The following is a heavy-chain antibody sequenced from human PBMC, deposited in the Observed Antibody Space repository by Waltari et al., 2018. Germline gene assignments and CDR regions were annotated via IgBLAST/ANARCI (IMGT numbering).Heavy chain of an antibody. Sequence: QITLKESGPTLVKPTQTLTRTCTFSGFSLSTSGVGGGGIRQPQGKALEWLALRYWNDDKRYTPSLKSRLTITKDNAKNQVVLTLTNMDPVDTATYYCAHSPTGGIFTGYMDYFDYWGQGTLVTVSS. D-gene: IGHD3-9*01. CDR2: RYWNDDK. CDR1: GFSLSTSGVG. CDR3: AHSPTGGIFTGYMDYFDY. V-gene: IGHV2-5*01. J-gene: IGHJ4*02.